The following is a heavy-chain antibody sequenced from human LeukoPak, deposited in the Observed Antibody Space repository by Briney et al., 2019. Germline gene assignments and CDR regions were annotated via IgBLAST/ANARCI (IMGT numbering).Heavy chain of an antibody. V-gene: IGHV3-30*04. CDR3: ARDKRGTVNTAMTD. CDR1: GFTFSSYA. Sequence: GGSLRLSWAASGFTFSSYAMEWVRQAPGKGLGWVAVISYDGSSKYYADCVKGRFTISRDNSKTTLYLQMNSLRAEDTAVYSCARDKRGTVNTAMTDWGQGTLVTVSS. CDR2: ISYDGSSK. D-gene: IGHD5-18*01. J-gene: IGHJ4*02.